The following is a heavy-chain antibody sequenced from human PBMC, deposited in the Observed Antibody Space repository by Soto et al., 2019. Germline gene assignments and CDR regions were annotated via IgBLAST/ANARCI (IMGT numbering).Heavy chain of an antibody. J-gene: IGHJ3*02. V-gene: IGHV6-1*01. D-gene: IGHD1-1*01. CDR3: ARGNWNDGVWAFDI. CDR1: GDSVSSNSAA. Sequence: SQTLSLTCVISGDSVSSNSAAWNWIRQSPSRGLEWLGRTYYRSKWYNDYAVSVKSRITINPDTSKNQFSLQLNSVTPEDTAVYYCARGNWNDGVWAFDIWGQGTMVTVSS. CDR2: TYYRSKWYN.